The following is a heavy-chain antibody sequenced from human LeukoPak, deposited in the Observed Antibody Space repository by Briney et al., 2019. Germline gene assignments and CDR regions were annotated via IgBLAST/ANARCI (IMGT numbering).Heavy chain of an antibody. J-gene: IGHJ4*02. V-gene: IGHV3-23*01. CDR2: ITNNASGA. CDR1: EFTFTDYA. Sequence: GGSLRLSCAASEFTFTDYAMSWVRQAPGKGLEWVSSITNNASGAYSADSVKGRFIISRDNSKNTLYLQMNSLRAEDTAVYYCAREDYYDSSGFGGGYWGQGTLVTVSS. CDR3: AREDYYDSSGFGGGY. D-gene: IGHD3-22*01.